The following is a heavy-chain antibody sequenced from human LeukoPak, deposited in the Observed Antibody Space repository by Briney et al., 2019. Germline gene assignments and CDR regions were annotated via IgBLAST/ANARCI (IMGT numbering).Heavy chain of an antibody. V-gene: IGHV3-15*01. CDR1: GFTFSNAW. CDR2: IKSKTDGGTT. D-gene: IGHD2-2*01. Sequence: GGSLRLSCAASGFTFSNAWMSWVRQAPGKGLEWVGRIKSKTDGGTTDYAAPGKGRFTISRDDSKNTLYLQMNSLKTEDTAVYYCTTDFPIVVVPAAIQDEPLDYWGQGTLVTVSS. CDR3: TTDFPIVVVPAAIQDEPLDY. J-gene: IGHJ4*02.